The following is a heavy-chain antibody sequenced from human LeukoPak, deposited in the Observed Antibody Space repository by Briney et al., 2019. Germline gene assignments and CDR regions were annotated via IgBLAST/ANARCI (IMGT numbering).Heavy chain of an antibody. CDR2: IYTSGST. D-gene: IGHD1-1*01. CDR3: ATGLSGRKTGPRSYYYYHYMDV. Sequence: SQTLSLTCTVSGGSISSGSYYWSWIRQPAGKGLEWIGRIYTSGSTNYNPSLKSRVTISVDTSKNQFSLKLSSVTAADTAVYYCATGLSGRKTGPRSYYYYHYMDVWGKGTTVTVSS. J-gene: IGHJ6*03. CDR1: GGSISSGSYY. V-gene: IGHV4-61*02.